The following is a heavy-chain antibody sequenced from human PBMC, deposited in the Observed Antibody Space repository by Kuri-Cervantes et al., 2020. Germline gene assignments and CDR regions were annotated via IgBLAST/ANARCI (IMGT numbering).Heavy chain of an antibody. CDR3: ANRRDIEAGIPYYNYYYFVV. V-gene: IGHV2-5*08. CDR1: GLARRTTKMG. J-gene: IGHJ6*03. CDR2: IYWDDDK. D-gene: IGHD5-12*01. Sequence: SGVTVANPTQTFTLTCNFSGLARRTTKMGVSRVRQPPGKALEWLALIYWDDDKRYSPSPKSRLTITKDTSKNQVVLTMTNMDPVDTATYYCANRRDIEAGIPYYNYYYFVVWGKGTTVTVSS.